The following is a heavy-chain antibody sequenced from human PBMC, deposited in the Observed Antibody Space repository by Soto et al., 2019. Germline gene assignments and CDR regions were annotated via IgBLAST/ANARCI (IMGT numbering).Heavy chain of an antibody. Sequence: GGSLRLSCAASGFTFSSYGMHWVRQAPGKGLEWVAVIWYDGSNKYYADSVKGRFTISRDNSKNTLYLQMNSLRAEDTAVYYCAILDSSGYYPNHDAFDIWGQGTMVTVSS. V-gene: IGHV3-33*01. CDR1: GFTFSSYG. CDR2: IWYDGSNK. CDR3: AILDSSGYYPNHDAFDI. D-gene: IGHD3-22*01. J-gene: IGHJ3*02.